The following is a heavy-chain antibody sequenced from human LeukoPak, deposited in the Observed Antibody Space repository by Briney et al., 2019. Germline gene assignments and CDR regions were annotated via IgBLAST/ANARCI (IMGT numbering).Heavy chain of an antibody. V-gene: IGHV4-59*08. J-gene: IGHJ4*02. CDR3: ARQGAVAAFES. CDR2: IYYSGST. Sequence: SETLSLTCTVSGGSISSYYWSWIRQPPGKGLEWIGYIYYSGSTNYNPSLKSRVTISVDTSKNQFSLKLSSVTAADTAVYYCARQGAVAAFESWGQGTLVTVSS. D-gene: IGHD6-19*01. CDR1: GGSISSYY.